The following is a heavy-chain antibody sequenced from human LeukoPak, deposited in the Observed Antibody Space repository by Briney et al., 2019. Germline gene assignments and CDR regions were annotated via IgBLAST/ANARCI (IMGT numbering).Heavy chain of an antibody. V-gene: IGHV4-59*01. J-gene: IGHJ3*02. Sequence: SETLSLTCTVSGGSISSYYWSWIRQPPGKGLEWIGYIYYSGSTNYNPSLKSRVTISVDTSKNQFSLKLSSVTAADTAVYYCAREGLGIVSNDAFDIWGQGTMVTVSS. CDR3: AREGLGIVSNDAFDI. CDR1: GGSISSYY. D-gene: IGHD7-27*01. CDR2: IYYSGST.